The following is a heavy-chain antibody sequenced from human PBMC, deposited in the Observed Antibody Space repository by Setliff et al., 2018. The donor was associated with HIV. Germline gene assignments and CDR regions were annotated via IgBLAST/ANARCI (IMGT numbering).Heavy chain of an antibody. J-gene: IGHJ4*02. Sequence: PSETLSLTCTVSGDSTSTYYWNWIRQSPGKGLEWIGYIYTTQTTKYNPSLKSRVTISVDTSKNQLSLKLRSVTAADTAVYYCARGGDDYFDPSGFPHWGQGTLVTVSS. CDR2: IYTTQTT. V-gene: IGHV4-4*08. CDR3: ARGGDDYFDPSGFPH. CDR1: GDSTSTYY. D-gene: IGHD3-22*01.